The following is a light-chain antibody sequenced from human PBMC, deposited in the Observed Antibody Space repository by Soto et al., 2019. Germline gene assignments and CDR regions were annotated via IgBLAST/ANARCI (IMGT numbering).Light chain of an antibody. Sequence: HSVLTQPPSAYGSPGQSVTTACTGTSSDVGGYNYVSWYQQHPGKAPKLMIYEVSKRPSGVPDRFSGSKSGNTASLTVSGLQAEDEADYYCSSYAGSHVVFVGGTKLTVL. CDR3: SSYAGSHVV. CDR2: EVS. V-gene: IGLV2-8*01. J-gene: IGLJ2*01. CDR1: SSDVGGYNY.